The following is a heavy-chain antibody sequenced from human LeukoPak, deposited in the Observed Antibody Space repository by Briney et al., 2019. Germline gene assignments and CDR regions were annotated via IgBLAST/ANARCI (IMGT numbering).Heavy chain of an antibody. Sequence: PGGSLRLSCAASGFTFSNAWMSWVRQAPGKGLEWVGRIKSKTDGGTTGYAAPVKGRFTISRDDSKNTLYLQMNSLKTEDTAVYYCTTLYYYDSSGYYGPVFDYWGQGTLVTVSS. D-gene: IGHD3-22*01. CDR2: IKSKTDGGTT. CDR3: TTLYYYDSSGYYGPVFDY. CDR1: GFTFSNAW. J-gene: IGHJ4*02. V-gene: IGHV3-15*01.